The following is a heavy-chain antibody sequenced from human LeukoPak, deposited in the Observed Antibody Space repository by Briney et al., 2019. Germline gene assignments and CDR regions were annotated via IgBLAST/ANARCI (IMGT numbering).Heavy chain of an antibody. CDR1: GFTLSSYS. J-gene: IGHJ6*02. CDR2: ISSSSSYI. D-gene: IGHD3-22*01. Sequence: GGSLRLSCAASGFTLSSYSMNWVRQAPGKGLEWVSSISSSSSYIYYADSVKGRFTISRDNAKNSLYLQMNSLRAEDTAVYYCAKNYYDSTQNYYYYGMDVWGQGTTVTVSS. CDR3: AKNYYDSTQNYYYYGMDV. V-gene: IGHV3-21*01.